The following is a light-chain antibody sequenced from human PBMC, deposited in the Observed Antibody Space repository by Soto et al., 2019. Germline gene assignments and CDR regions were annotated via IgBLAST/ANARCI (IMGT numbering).Light chain of an antibody. CDR1: QSVSSN. CDR2: GAS. Sequence: EIVMTQSPATLSVSPGERASLSCRASQSVSSNLAWYQQKPGQAPRLLIYGASTRATGIPARFSGSGSGTDFTLTINRLEPEDFAVYYCQQYHNTPITFGQGTRLEIK. V-gene: IGKV3D-15*01. J-gene: IGKJ5*01. CDR3: QQYHNTPIT.